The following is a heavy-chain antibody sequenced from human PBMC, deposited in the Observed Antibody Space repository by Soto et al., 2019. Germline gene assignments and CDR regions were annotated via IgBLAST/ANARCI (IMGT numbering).Heavy chain of an antibody. CDR2: ISPYNDYT. V-gene: IGHV1-18*01. CDR1: GYTFSSYG. Sequence: QVHLVQSGGEVKKPGASVKVFCKTSGYTFSSYGVNWVRQAPGRGLEWMGLISPYNDYTYYAQKFQGRVRMTTDTAKKKAYTELRSLRSDNTAVYYCGRGGYYDSSGSRNYHYYGIDVWGQGTTVIVSS. CDR3: GRGGYYDSSGSRNYHYYGIDV. J-gene: IGHJ6*01. D-gene: IGHD3-22*01.